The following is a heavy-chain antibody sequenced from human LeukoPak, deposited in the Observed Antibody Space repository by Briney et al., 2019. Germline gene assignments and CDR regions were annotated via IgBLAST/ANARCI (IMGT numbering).Heavy chain of an antibody. CDR1: GFTFKNYA. D-gene: IGHD5-18*01. J-gene: IGHJ4*02. Sequence: GGSLRLSCAASGFTFKNYALSWVRQAPGKGLEWVSSITGSGGSSYYADSVKDRFTISRDTSKNTLYLQLNSLRAEDTAVYYCAKEGRYTYGYVDYWGQGTLVTVSS. CDR3: AKEGRYTYGYVDY. V-gene: IGHV3-23*01. CDR2: ITGSGGSS.